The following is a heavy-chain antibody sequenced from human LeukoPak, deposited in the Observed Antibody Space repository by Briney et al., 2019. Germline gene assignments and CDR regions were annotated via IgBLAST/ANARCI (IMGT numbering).Heavy chain of an antibody. D-gene: IGHD2-2*01. Sequence: SETLSLTCTVSGGSISSYYWSWIRQPAGKGLEWIGGIYNSGSTNYNPSLKSRVTMSVDTSKNQFSLELSSVTAADTAVYYCAREEVGYVVVPAAKGYYYYYMDVWGKGTTVTVSS. J-gene: IGHJ6*03. CDR3: AREEVGYVVVPAAKGYYYYYMDV. CDR1: GGSISSYY. V-gene: IGHV4-4*07. CDR2: IYNSGST.